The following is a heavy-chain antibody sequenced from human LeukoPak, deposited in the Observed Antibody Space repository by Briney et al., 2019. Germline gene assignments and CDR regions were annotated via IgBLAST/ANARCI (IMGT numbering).Heavy chain of an antibody. V-gene: IGHV4-31*03. CDR2: IYYSGST. Sequence: SQTLSLTCTVSGGSISSGGYYWSWIRQHPGKGLEWIGYIYYSGSTYYNPSLKSRVTISVDTPKNQFSLKLSSVTTADTAVYYCARRGYDILTGYLDYWGQGTLVTVSS. CDR3: ARRGYDILTGYLDY. CDR1: GGSISSGGYY. D-gene: IGHD3-9*01. J-gene: IGHJ4*02.